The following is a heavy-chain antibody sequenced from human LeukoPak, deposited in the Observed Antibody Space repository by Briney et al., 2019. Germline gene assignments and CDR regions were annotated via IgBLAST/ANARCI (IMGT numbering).Heavy chain of an antibody. CDR1: GFSVSINY. J-gene: IGHJ4*02. D-gene: IGHD2-8*01. CDR2: ISYDGRNK. V-gene: IGHV3-30*18. Sequence: PGGSLRLSCAASGFSVSINYMTWVRQAPGKGLEWVADISYDGRNKFYADSVKGRFTISRDNSKNTLYLQTNSLRAEDTAVYFCAKEGGTRGSTNYYFDYWGQGTLVTVSS. CDR3: AKEGGTRGSTNYYFDY.